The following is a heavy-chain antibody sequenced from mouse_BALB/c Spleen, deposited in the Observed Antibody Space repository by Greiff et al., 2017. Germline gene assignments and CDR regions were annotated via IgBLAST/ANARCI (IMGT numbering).Heavy chain of an antibody. Sequence: EVKLVESGPGLVKPSQSLSLTCSVTGYSITSGYYWNWSRQFPGNKLEWMGYISYDGSNNYNPSLKNRISITRDTSKNQFFLKLNSVTTEDTATYYCVYYRYDAWFAYWGQETLVTVSA. D-gene: IGHD2-14*01. CDR1: GYSITSGYY. V-gene: IGHV3-6*02. CDR2: ISYDGSN. J-gene: IGHJ3*01. CDR3: VYYRYDAWFAY.